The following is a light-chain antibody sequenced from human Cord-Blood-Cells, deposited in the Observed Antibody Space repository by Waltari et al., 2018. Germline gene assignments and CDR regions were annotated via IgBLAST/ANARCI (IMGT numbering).Light chain of an antibody. J-gene: IGKJ1*01. CDR1: QDISNY. Sequence: DIQMTQSPSSLSASVGDRVTITCQASQDISNYLNWYQQKPGKAPKLLIYDASNLETGVPSRFSGSGSGTDFTFTISSLQSEDFAVYYCQQYNNCRTFGQGTKVEIK. CDR2: DAS. CDR3: QQYNNCRT. V-gene: IGKV1-33*01.